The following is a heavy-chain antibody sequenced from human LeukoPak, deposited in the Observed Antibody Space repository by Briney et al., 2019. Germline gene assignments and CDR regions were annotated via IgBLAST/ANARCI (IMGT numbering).Heavy chain of an antibody. J-gene: IGHJ4*02. CDR1: GFTFSTRA. Sequence: GGSLRISCAPSGFTFSTRAVSWARRAPGGGPEWVSAICDSGRNTYYVDSVKGRFTISRDNSKNMMYLQMDSLRVEDTAIYYCARVGLRNAYGGRDYWGEGSQVTVSS. V-gene: IGHV3-23*01. D-gene: IGHD4-23*01. CDR3: ARVGLRNAYGGRDY. CDR2: ICDSGRNT.